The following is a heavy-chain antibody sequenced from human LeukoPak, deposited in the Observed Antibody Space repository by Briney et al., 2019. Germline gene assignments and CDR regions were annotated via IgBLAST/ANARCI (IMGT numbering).Heavy chain of an antibody. D-gene: IGHD3-10*01. V-gene: IGHV4-34*01. CDR2: INHSGST. CDR3: ARVPPSMVRGVIITTSVFDY. Sequence: PSETLSLTCAVYGGSFSGYYWSWIRQPPGKGLEWIGEINHSGSTNYNPSLKSRVTISVDTSKNQFSLKLSSVTAADTAVYYCARVPPSMVRGVIITTSVFDYWGQGTLVTVSS. CDR1: GGSFSGYY. J-gene: IGHJ4*02.